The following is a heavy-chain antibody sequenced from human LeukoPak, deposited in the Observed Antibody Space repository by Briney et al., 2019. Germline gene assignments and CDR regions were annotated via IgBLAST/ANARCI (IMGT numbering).Heavy chain of an antibody. CDR2: ISAYNGNT. CDR1: GYTLTELS. CDR3: ARGSSIAAFDY. V-gene: IGHV1-18*01. D-gene: IGHD6-6*01. Sequence: ASVKVSCKVSGYTLTELSIHWVRQAPGKGLEWMGWISAYNGNTNYAQKLQGRVTMTTDTSTSTAYMELRSLRSDDTAVYYCARGSSIAAFDYWGQGTLVTVSS. J-gene: IGHJ4*02.